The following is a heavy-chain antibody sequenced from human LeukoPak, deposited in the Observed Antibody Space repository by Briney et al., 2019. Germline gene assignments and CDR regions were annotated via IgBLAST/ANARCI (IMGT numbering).Heavy chain of an antibody. CDR3: AGGIEWELPTFDY. D-gene: IGHD1-26*01. V-gene: IGHV3-23*01. CDR1: GFTFSNAW. J-gene: IGHJ4*02. Sequence: GGSLRLSCAASGFTFSNAWMNWVRQAPGKGLEWVSAISGSGGSTYYADSVKGRFTISRDNSKNTLYLQMNSLRAEDTAVYYCAGGIEWELPTFDYWGQGTLVTVSS. CDR2: ISGSGGST.